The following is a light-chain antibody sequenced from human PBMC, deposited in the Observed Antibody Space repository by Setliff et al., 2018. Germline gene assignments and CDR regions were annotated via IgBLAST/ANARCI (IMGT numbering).Light chain of an antibody. CDR2: EVT. J-gene: IGLJ2*01. Sequence: QSALTQPASVSGSPGQSITISCTGTSSDVGTYNLVSWYQQHPGKAPKLVIYEVTRRPSGVSNRFSGSKSGNTASLTIPGLQAEDEADYYCSSYARSRNYVCVLFGEGT. V-gene: IGLV2-23*02. CDR1: SSDVGTYNL. CDR3: SSYARSRNYVCVL.